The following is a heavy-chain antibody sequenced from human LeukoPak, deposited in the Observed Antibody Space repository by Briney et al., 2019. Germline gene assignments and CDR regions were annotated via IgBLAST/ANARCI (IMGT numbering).Heavy chain of an antibody. CDR1: GDSISSGSYY. D-gene: IGHD2-2*01. CDR2: INTGGTT. V-gene: IGHV4-61*02. Sequence: SETLSLTCTVSGDSISSGSYYWSWIRQPAGKGLEYIGRINTGGTTNYNPSLKSRVTISVDTSKNQFSLKLSSVTAADTAVYYCARVDTYCSSTSCPIRYAFDIWGQGTMVTVSS. CDR3: ARVDTYCSSTSCPIRYAFDI. J-gene: IGHJ3*02.